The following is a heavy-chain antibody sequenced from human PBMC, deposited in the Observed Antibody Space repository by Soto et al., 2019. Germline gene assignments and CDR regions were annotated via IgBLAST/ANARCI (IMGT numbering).Heavy chain of an antibody. CDR2: ISWNSGSI. J-gene: IGHJ1*01. V-gene: IGHV3-9*01. CDR1: GFTFDDYA. Sequence: GGSLRLSCAASGFTFDDYAMHWVRQAPGKGLEWVSGISWNSGSIGYADSVKGRFTISRDNAKNSLYLQMNSLRAEDTALYYCAKSLTYYYDSSGYYYGQHWGQGTLVTVS. D-gene: IGHD3-22*01. CDR3: AKSLTYYYDSSGYYYGQH.